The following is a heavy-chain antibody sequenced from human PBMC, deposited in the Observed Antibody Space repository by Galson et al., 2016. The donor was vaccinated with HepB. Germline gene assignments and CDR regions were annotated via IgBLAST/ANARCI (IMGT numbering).Heavy chain of an antibody. J-gene: IGHJ6*02. Sequence: SLRLSCAASGFTFDDYAMHWVRQAPGKGLEWVSGISWSGDSVLYADSMKGRFTISRDNAKNSLYLQMNSLRVEDTALYYCAKERITIFGVTMRGDRYCYGLDVWGQGTTVTGSS. CDR2: ISWSGDSV. V-gene: IGHV3-9*01. CDR3: AKERITIFGVTMRGDRYCYGLDV. D-gene: IGHD3-3*01. CDR1: GFTFDDYA.